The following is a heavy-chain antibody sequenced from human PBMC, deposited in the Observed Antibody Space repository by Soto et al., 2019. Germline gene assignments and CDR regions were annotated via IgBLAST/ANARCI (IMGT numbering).Heavy chain of an antibody. CDR1: GFTFSSYA. V-gene: IGHV3-23*01. J-gene: IGHJ4*02. D-gene: IGHD2-2*01. CDR2: ISGSGGST. CDR3: AKAAGGVVPAAPPHFDY. Sequence: GGSLRLSCAASGFTFSSYAMSWVRQAPGKGLEWVSAISGSGGSTYYADSVKGRFTISRDNSKNTLYLQMNSLRAEDTAVYYCAKAAGGVVPAAPPHFDYWGQGTLVTVSS.